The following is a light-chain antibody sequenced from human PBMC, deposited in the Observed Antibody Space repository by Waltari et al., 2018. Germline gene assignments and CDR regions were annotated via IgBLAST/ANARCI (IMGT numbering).Light chain of an antibody. Sequence: QSVLPPSPSMSGTPGQTVTISCSGSRSNSGGNTVNWSQQLPGTAPKHPISIKNKRPSGVPDRFSGSKSGTSASLAVSGLQSEDEADYYCSSWDDSLSGVVFGGGTKLTVL. CDR2: IKN. CDR3: SSWDDSLSGVV. J-gene: IGLJ2*01. V-gene: IGLV1-44*01. CDR1: RSNSGGNT.